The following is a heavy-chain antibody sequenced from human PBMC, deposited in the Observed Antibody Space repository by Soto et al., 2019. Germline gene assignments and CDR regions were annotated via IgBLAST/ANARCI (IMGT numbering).Heavy chain of an antibody. J-gene: IGHJ5*02. CDR3: AREHDSSGYYL. D-gene: IGHD3-22*01. CDR1: GGSISSGGYY. Sequence: TLSLTCTVSGGSISSGGYYWSWIRQHPGKGLEWIGYIYYSGSTYYNPSLKSRVTISVDTSKNQFSLKLSSVTAADTAVYYCAREHDSSGYYLWGQGTLVTVSS. CDR2: IYYSGST. V-gene: IGHV4-31*03.